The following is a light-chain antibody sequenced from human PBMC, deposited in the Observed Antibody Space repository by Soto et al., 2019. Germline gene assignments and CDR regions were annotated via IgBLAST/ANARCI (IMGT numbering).Light chain of an antibody. CDR3: QQHSNWPLT. Sequence: EIVLTQSPATLSLSPGERATLSCRASQSVSSYVAWYQSKPGQAHRLLMYDASSRVLGIPARFSGSGSGTDFTLTISSLEPEDFAIYYCQQHSNWPLTFGGGTTVEIK. J-gene: IGKJ4*01. V-gene: IGKV3-11*01. CDR1: QSVSSY. CDR2: DAS.